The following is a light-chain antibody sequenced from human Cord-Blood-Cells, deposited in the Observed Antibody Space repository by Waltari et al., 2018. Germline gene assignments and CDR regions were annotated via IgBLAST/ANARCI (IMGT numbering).Light chain of an antibody. J-gene: IGLJ1*01. CDR1: SSAGGGFNY. V-gene: IGLV2-14*01. Sequence: QSALTQPAPASGSPGQSITISCTGTSSAGGGFNYVSWYQQQPGKAPKLMIYDVSNRPSGVSNRFSGSKSGNTASLTISGLQAEDEADYYCSSYTSSSTYVFGTGTKVTVL. CDR3: SSYTSSSTYV. CDR2: DVS.